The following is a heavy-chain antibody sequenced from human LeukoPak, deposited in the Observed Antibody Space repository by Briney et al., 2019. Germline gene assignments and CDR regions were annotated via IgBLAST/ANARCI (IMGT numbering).Heavy chain of an antibody. CDR1: GGSISSSNW. CDR2: IYHSGST. J-gene: IGHJ4*02. D-gene: IGHD6-13*01. V-gene: IGHV4-4*02. CDR3: ARKVRSAAAGRPYFDY. Sequence: PSETLSLTCAVSGGSISSSNWWSWVRQPPGKGLEWIGEIYHSGSTNYNPSLKSRVTISVDKSKNQFSQKLSSVTAADTAVYYCARKVRSAAAGRPYFDYWGQGTLVTVSS.